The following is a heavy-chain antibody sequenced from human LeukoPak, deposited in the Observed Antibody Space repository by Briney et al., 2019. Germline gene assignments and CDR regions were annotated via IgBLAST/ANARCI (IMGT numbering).Heavy chain of an antibody. CDR1: GFTFSSYA. V-gene: IGHV3-23*01. D-gene: IGHD6-19*01. J-gene: IGHJ4*02. CDR3: ANGPPVPVPDYYFDY. Sequence: GGSLRPSCAASGFTFSSYAMTWVRQAPGNGLEWVSAVSGSGGSTYYADSVKGRFTISRDNSKNTLYLQMNSLRAEDTAVYYCANGPPVPVPDYYFDYWGQGTLVSVSS. CDR2: VSGSGGST.